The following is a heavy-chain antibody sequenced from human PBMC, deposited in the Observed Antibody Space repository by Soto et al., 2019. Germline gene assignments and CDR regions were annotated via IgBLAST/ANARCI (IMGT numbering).Heavy chain of an antibody. D-gene: IGHD3-10*01. Sequence: GESLKISCKGSGYSFTSYWIGWVRQMPGKGLEVMGIIYPGDSDTRYSPSFQGQVTISADKSISTAYLQWSSLKASDTAMYYCARAMIRGKNYYGMDVWGQGTTVTVSS. CDR1: GYSFTSYW. CDR2: IYPGDSDT. J-gene: IGHJ6*02. CDR3: ARAMIRGKNYYGMDV. V-gene: IGHV5-51*01.